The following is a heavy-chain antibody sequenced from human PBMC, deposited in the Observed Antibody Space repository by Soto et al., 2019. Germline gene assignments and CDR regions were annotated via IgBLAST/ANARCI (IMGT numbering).Heavy chain of an antibody. D-gene: IGHD3-3*01. CDR1: GFTFSSYE. V-gene: IGHV3-48*03. CDR3: ARADLEWLIMDV. J-gene: IGHJ6*02. CDR2: ISSSGSTI. Sequence: PGGSLRLSCAASGFTFSSYEMNWVRQAPGKGLEWVSYISSSGSTIYYADSVKGRFTISRDNAKNSLYLQMNSLRAEDTAVYYCARADLEWLIMDVWGQGTTVTVSS.